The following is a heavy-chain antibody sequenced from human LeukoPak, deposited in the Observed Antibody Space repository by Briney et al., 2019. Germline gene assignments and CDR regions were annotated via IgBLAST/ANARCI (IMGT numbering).Heavy chain of an antibody. D-gene: IGHD3-10*01. CDR1: GGSFSGYY. CDR2: INHSGST. Sequence: SETLSLTCAVYGGSFSGYYWSWIRQPPGKGLEWIGEINHSGSTNYNPSLKSRVTISVDTSKNQFSLKLNSVTAADTAVYYCARGAYGSGSYSWFDPWGQGTLVTVSS. J-gene: IGHJ5*02. CDR3: ARGAYGSGSYSWFDP. V-gene: IGHV4-34*01.